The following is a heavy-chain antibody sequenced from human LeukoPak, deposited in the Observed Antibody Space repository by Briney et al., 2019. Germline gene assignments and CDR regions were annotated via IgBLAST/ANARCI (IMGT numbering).Heavy chain of an antibody. D-gene: IGHD3-9*01. J-gene: IGHJ4*02. CDR2: IYYSGST. V-gene: IGHV4-39*01. Sequence: SETLSLTCTVSGGFISSSSYYWGWIRQPPGKGLEWIGSIYYSGSTYYNPSLKSRVTISVDTSKNQFSLKLSSVTAADTAVYYCARCSEPVWSFLTATHTEYYFDYWGQGTLVTVSS. CDR1: GGFISSSSYY. CDR3: ARCSEPVWSFLTATHTEYYFDY.